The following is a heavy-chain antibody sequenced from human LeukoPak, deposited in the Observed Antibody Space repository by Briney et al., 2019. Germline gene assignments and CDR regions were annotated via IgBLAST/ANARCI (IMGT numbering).Heavy chain of an antibody. V-gene: IGHV1-69*06. D-gene: IGHD6-13*01. J-gene: IGHJ5*02. CDR3: AREGIAPSNWFDP. CDR1: GGTFSSYA. CDR2: IIPIFGTA. Sequence: ASVKVSCKASGGTFSSYAISWVRQAPGQGLEWMGGIIPIFGTANYAQKFQGRVTITADKSTSTAYMELSSLRSEDTAVYYCAREGIAPSNWFDPWGQGTLVTVSS.